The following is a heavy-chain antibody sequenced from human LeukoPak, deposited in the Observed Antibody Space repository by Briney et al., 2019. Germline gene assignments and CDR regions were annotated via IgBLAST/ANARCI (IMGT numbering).Heavy chain of an antibody. CDR3: ARDKVVVAATILFDY. D-gene: IGHD2-15*01. Sequence: ASVKVSCKASGYTFTSYGISWVRQAPGQGLEWMGWISAYNGNTNYAQKFQGRVTMTTDTSTSTAYMELRSLRSDDTAVYYCARDKVVVAATILFDYWGQGTLVTVSS. V-gene: IGHV1-18*01. CDR2: ISAYNGNT. CDR1: GYTFTSYG. J-gene: IGHJ4*02.